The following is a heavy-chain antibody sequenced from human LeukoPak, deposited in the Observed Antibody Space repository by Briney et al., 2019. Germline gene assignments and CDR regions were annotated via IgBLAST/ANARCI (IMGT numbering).Heavy chain of an antibody. Sequence: SVKVSCKASGGTFISYAISWVRQTPGQGLEWMGGIIPIFGTANYAQKFQGRVTITADESTSTAYMELSSLRSEDTAVYYCARDTDIVVVPAAHYYYYGMDVWGQGTTVTVSS. V-gene: IGHV1-69*13. J-gene: IGHJ6*02. CDR3: ARDTDIVVVPAAHYYYYGMDV. D-gene: IGHD2-2*01. CDR2: IIPIFGTA. CDR1: GGTFISYA.